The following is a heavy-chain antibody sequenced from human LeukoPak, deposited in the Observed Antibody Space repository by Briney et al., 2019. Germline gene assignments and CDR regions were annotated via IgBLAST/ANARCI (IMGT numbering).Heavy chain of an antibody. V-gene: IGHV3-7*01. D-gene: IGHD1-1*01. CDR2: IKQDGSEK. Sequence: GGSLRLSCVASGFTFSSHWMSWVRQAPGKGLEWVANIKQDGSEKYYIDSVKGRFTISRDNAKNSLYLQMNSLRAEDTAVYYCANNWLANYWGQGTLVTVSS. CDR1: GFTFSSHW. CDR3: ANNWLANY. J-gene: IGHJ4*02.